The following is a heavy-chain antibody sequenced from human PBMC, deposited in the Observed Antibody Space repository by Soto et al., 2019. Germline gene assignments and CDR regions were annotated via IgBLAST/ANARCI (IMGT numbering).Heavy chain of an antibody. Sequence: QVQLVQSGAEVKKPGASVKVSCKASGYTFTSYGISWVRQAPGQGLEWMGWISAYNGNTNYAQKLQGRVNMTTDTSTSTAYMELRSLRSDDTAVYYCAREGAFATAAMRNYYYYGMDVWGQGTTVTVSS. D-gene: IGHD2-2*01. CDR2: ISAYNGNT. J-gene: IGHJ6*02. V-gene: IGHV1-18*01. CDR3: AREGAFATAAMRNYYYYGMDV. CDR1: GYTFTSYG.